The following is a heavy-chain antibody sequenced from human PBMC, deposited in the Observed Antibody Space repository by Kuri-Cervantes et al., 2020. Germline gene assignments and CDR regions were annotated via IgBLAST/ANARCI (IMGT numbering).Heavy chain of an antibody. CDR1: GFTFSSYW. CDR2: ISYDGSNK. V-gene: IGHV3-30-3*01. CDR3: ARAVMVAAPTDY. J-gene: IGHJ4*02. Sequence: GESLKISCAASGFTFSSYWMSWVRQAPGKGLEWVAVISYDGSNKYYADSVKGRFTISRDNSKNTLYLQMNSLRAEDTAVYYCARAVMVAAPTDYWGQGTLVTVSS. D-gene: IGHD2-15*01.